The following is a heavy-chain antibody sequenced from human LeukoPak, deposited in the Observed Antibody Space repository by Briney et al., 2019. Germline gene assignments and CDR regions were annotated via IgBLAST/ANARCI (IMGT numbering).Heavy chain of an antibody. J-gene: IGHJ6*02. Sequence: PGGSLRLSRAASGFTFSRYWMSWVRQTPEKGLECVANIKQDGSDKFYVDSVRGRFTISRDNAKNSLYLQMNSLRAEDTAVCYCARSYGMDVWGQGTTVTVSS. CDR1: GFTFSRYW. CDR2: IKQDGSDK. CDR3: ARSYGMDV. V-gene: IGHV3-7*01.